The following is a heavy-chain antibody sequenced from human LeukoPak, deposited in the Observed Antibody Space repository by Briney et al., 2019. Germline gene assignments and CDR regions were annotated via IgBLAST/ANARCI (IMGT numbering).Heavy chain of an antibody. D-gene: IGHD6-6*01. Sequence: GGSLRLSCAASGFTFSSHGMHWVRQAPGKGLEWVAVISYDGSNKYYADSVKGRFTISRDNSKNTLYLQMNSLRAEDTAVYYCAKAYSSSSGDYWGQGTLVTVSS. V-gene: IGHV3-30*18. CDR3: AKAYSSSSGDY. CDR2: ISYDGSNK. J-gene: IGHJ4*02. CDR1: GFTFSSHG.